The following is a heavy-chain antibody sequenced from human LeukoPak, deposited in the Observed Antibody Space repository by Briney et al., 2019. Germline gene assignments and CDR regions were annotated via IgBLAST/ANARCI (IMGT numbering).Heavy chain of an antibody. Sequence: GGSLRLSCAASGFTFSSYGMHWVRQAPGKGLEWVAFIRYDGSNKYYADPVKGRFTISRDNANKSLYLQMHSLRAEDTAVYYCARWATVTDAIDYWGQGILVTVSS. D-gene: IGHD4-17*01. CDR2: IRYDGSNK. J-gene: IGHJ4*02. CDR3: ARWATVTDAIDY. CDR1: GFTFSSYG. V-gene: IGHV3-30*02.